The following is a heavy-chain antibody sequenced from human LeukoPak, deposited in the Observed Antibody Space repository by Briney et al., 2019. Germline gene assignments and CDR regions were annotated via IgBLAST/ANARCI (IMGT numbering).Heavy chain of an antibody. D-gene: IGHD6-25*01. CDR2: INHSGST. CDR1: GGSFSGYY. J-gene: IGHJ4*02. Sequence: SETLSLTCAVYGGSFSGYYWSWIRQPPGKGLEWIGEINHSGSTNYNPSLKSRVTISVDTSKNQFSLKLSSVTAADTAVYYCARLAAEASYYFDYWGQGTLVTVSS. V-gene: IGHV4-34*01. CDR3: ARLAAEASYYFDY.